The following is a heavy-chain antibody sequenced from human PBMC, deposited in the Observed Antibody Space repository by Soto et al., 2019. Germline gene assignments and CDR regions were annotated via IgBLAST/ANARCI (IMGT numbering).Heavy chain of an antibody. V-gene: IGHV3-33*06. CDR3: AKSGWFGTSYYFDY. D-gene: IGHD6-19*01. J-gene: IGHJ4*02. CDR2: IWYDGSNK. Sequence: GGSLRLSCAASGFTFSSYGMHWVRQAPGKGLEWVAVIWYDGSNKYYADSVKGRFTISRDNSKNTLYLQMNSLRAEDTAVYYCAKSGWFGTSYYFDYWGQGTLVTVSS. CDR1: GFTFSSYG.